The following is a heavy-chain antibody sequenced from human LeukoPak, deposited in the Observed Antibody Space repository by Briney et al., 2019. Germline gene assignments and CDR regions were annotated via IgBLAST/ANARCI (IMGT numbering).Heavy chain of an antibody. CDR1: GFTFSSYG. J-gene: IGHJ4*02. V-gene: IGHV3-33*01. D-gene: IGHD2-21*01. Sequence: PGGSLRLSCAASGFTFSSYGMHWVRQAPGKGLEWVAVIWYDGSNKYYADSVKGRFTISRDNSKNTLYLQMNSLRAEDTAVYYCARVRGHKPTYYFDHWGQGTLVTVSS. CDR3: ARVRGHKPTYYFDH. CDR2: IWYDGSNK.